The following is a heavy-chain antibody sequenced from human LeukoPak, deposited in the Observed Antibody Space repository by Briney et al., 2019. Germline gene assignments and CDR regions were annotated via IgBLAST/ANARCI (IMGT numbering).Heavy chain of an antibody. J-gene: IGHJ4*02. Sequence: GGSLRLSCAASGITVSSNYMSWVRQAPGKGLEWVAVIYSGGSTYYADSVKGRFTISRDNSKNTLFLQMNSLRAEDTAVYYCARDSSGILDYWGQGTLVTVSS. V-gene: IGHV3-66*01. CDR1: GITVSSNY. CDR2: IYSGGST. D-gene: IGHD6-19*01. CDR3: ARDSSGILDY.